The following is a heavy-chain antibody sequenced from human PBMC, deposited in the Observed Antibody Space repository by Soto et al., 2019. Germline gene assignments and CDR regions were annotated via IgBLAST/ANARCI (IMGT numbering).Heavy chain of an antibody. CDR2: VSSGGETT. V-gene: IGHV3-30*18. D-gene: IGHD2-2*01. CDR1: GFTFSSYG. Sequence: QVQLVESGGGVVQPGRSLRLSCAGSGFTFSSYGTHWVRQAPGKGLEWVAVVSSGGETTYYADSVQGRFTISRDNSKNPMYLQMSRLRPEDTAVYYCAKEGDIVVGPVEVPVAFSFDHWGQGTLVTVSS. J-gene: IGHJ4*02. CDR3: AKEGDIVVGPVEVPVAFSFDH.